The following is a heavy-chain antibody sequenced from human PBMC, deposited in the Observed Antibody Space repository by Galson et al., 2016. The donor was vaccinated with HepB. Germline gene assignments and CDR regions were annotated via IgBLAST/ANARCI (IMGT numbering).Heavy chain of an antibody. Sequence: PLRLPCAASGFPFSSHWLSWARQAPGKGLEWVANIKQDGSERHYVDSVKGRFTISRDNAKNSLYLQMNSLRVEDTAVYYCAHAPNLYYFDNWGQGTLVTASS. CDR3: AHAPNLYYFDN. D-gene: IGHD2-2*01. V-gene: IGHV3-7*03. CDR1: GFPFSSHW. J-gene: IGHJ4*02. CDR2: IKQDGSER.